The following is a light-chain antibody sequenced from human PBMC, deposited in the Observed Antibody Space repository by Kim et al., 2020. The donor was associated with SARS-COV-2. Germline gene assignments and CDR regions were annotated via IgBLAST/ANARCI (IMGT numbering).Light chain of an antibody. J-gene: IGLJ2*01. CDR2: STN. CDR3: TSRDSSSDKMV. V-gene: IGLV3-19*01. CDR1: SLKKYY. Sequence: SSELTQDPAVSVALGQTVRLTCQGDSLKKYYASWYQQKPGQAPRLVLYSTNKRPSGIPDRFSGSSPGNTASLTITGAQAEDEADYYCTSRDSSSDKMVFGGGTKVTVL.